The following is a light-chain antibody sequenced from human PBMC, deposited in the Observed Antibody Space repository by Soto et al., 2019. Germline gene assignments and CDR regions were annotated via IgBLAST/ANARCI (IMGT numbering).Light chain of an antibody. J-gene: IGKJ1*01. CDR2: GAS. CDR1: QSVSTSH. V-gene: IGKV3-20*01. CDR3: QQYGSSPPWT. Sequence: EIVLTQSPGTLSLSPGERATLSCRASQSVSTSHLAWYQQKPGQAPRLLIYGASSRATGIPDRFSGSGSRGGCGTDFTPTISRLEPEDFAVYYCQQYGSSPPWTFGQGTKVELK.